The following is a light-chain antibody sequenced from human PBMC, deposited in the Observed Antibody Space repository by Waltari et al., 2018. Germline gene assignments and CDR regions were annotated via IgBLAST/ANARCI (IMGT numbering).Light chain of an antibody. CDR2: AAS. Sequence: DIQMTQSPSSLSASVGDRVPIPCRASQSISTYLKWYQQKPGKAPKRLIYAASSLQSGVPSRFSGSGSGTDFTLTISSLQPEDFATYYCQQSYSTLLWTFGQGTKLEIK. J-gene: IGKJ2*02. CDR3: QQSYSTLLWT. CDR1: QSISTY. V-gene: IGKV1-39*01.